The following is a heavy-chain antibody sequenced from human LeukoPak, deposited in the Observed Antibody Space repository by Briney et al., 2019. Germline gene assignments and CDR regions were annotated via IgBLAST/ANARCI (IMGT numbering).Heavy chain of an antibody. J-gene: IGHJ4*02. CDR3: ARDRRYCGGGSCYFDYFFDY. D-gene: IGHD2-15*01. CDR1: GFNFNSYA. Sequence: GRSLRLSCAASGFNFNSYAVHWVRQAPGKGLEGVAVISYDGSINFYAASVKGRFTISRDNSKNTLYLQMTSLRAEASALYFCARDRRYCGGGSCYFDYFFDYWGQGTLVTVSS. V-gene: IGHV3-30-3*01. CDR2: ISYDGSIN.